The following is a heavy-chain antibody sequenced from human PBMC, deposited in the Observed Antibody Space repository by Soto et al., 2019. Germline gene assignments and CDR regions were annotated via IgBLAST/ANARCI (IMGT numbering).Heavy chain of an antibody. J-gene: IGHJ4*02. CDR2: ISYDGTNK. CDR3: AKDRGRYCSGGTCYLFDS. Sequence: QVQLVESGGGVVQPGRSLRLSCVPSGFTFSTYAMHWVRQAPGKGLEWVAIISYDGTNKYYADSVKGRFTISRDNSKNTLYLQMNSLRVEDTALYYCAKDRGRYCSGGTCYLFDSWGQGPWSPSPQ. D-gene: IGHD2-15*01. V-gene: IGHV3-30*04. CDR1: GFTFSTYA.